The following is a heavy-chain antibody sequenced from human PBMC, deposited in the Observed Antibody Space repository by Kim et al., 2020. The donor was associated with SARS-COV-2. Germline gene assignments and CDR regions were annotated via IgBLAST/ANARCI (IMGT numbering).Heavy chain of an antibody. J-gene: IGHJ4*02. CDR2: ISYDGSNK. CDR1: GFTFSSYG. D-gene: IGHD1-26*01. V-gene: IGHV3-30*18. CDR3: AKDYSGSTGYYFDY. Sequence: GGSLRLSCAASGFTFSSYGMHWVRQAPGKGLEWVAVISYDGSNKYYADSVKGRFTISRDNSKNTLYLQMNSLRAEDTAVYYCAKDYSGSTGYYFDYWGQGTLFTVSS.